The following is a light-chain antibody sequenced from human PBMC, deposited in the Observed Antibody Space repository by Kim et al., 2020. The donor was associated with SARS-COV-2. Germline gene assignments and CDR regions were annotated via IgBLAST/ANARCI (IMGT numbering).Light chain of an antibody. J-gene: IGLJ3*02. CDR3: QSYDSSLSAWV. CDR1: SSNIGAGYD. CDR2: GNS. Sequence: QRGTIPGTGSSSNIGAGYDVHWYQQLPGTAPKLLIYGNSNRPSGVPDRVSGSKAGTSASLAITGLQAEDEADYYCQSYDSSLSAWVFGGGTQLTVL. V-gene: IGLV1-40*01.